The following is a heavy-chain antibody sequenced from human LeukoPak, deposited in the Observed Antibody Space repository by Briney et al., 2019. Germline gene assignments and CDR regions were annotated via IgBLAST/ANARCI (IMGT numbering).Heavy chain of an antibody. CDR1: GFTFSSYA. V-gene: IGHV3-30-3*01. D-gene: IGHD2-2*01. CDR2: ISYDGSNK. Sequence: PGGSLRLSCAASGFTFSSYAMHWVRQAPGKGLEWVAVISYDGSNKYYADSVKGRFTISRDNSKNTLYLQMNSLRAEDTAVYYCAKEGYCSSTSCKDAFDIWGQGTMVTVSS. J-gene: IGHJ3*02. CDR3: AKEGYCSSTSCKDAFDI.